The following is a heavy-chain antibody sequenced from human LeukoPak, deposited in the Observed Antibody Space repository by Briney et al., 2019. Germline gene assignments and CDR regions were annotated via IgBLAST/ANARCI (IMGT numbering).Heavy chain of an antibody. CDR3: AKDLTGTTSLNYYYYGMDV. CDR1: GFTFSNYV. V-gene: IGHV3-23*01. D-gene: IGHD1-20*01. J-gene: IGHJ6*02. CDR2: ICCSGGSK. Sequence: PGGSLRLSCAASGFTFSNYVMNWVRQAPGKGLEWIADICCSGGSKYYADSVKGRFTISRDNSKNTLYLQMNSLRAEDTAVYYCAKDLTGTTSLNYYYYGMDVWGQGTTVTVSS.